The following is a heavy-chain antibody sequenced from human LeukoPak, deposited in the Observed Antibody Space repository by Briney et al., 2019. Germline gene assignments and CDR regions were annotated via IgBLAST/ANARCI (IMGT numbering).Heavy chain of an antibody. J-gene: IGHJ3*02. D-gene: IGHD3-22*01. CDR1: GYTFRSFV. CDR3: ARERSKEYYYDSSPGAFDI. CDR2: ISTYNGNT. V-gene: IGHV1-18*01. Sequence: ASVKVSCKASGYTFRSFVISWVRQAPGQGLEWMGRISTYNGNTNYAQKFQGRVTITADKSTSTAYMELSSLRSEDTAVYYCARERSKEYYYDSSPGAFDIWGQGTMVTVSS.